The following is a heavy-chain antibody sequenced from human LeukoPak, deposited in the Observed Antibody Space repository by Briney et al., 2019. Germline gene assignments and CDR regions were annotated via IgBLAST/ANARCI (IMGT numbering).Heavy chain of an antibody. CDR2: INPDSGGP. V-gene: IGHV1-2*02. D-gene: IGHD1-26*01. CDR1: GYTFTAYY. CDR3: ARGSGSYSYYFDY. Sequence: ASVKVSCKASGYTFTAYYMHWVRQAPGQRLEWMGWINPDSGGPNYAQKFRGRVTMTRDTSISTAYMELSRLRSDDTAVYYCARGSGSYSYYFDYWGQGTLVTVSS. J-gene: IGHJ4*02.